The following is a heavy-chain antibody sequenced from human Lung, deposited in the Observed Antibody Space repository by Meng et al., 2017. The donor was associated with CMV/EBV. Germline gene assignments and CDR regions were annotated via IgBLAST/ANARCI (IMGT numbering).Heavy chain of an antibody. J-gene: IGHJ4*02. CDR1: GFTFSSYS. CDR3: ARGGLIAARTDY. V-gene: IGHV3-21*01. Sequence: ESLKISCAASGFTFSSYSMNWVRQAPGKGLEWVSSISSSSSYIYYADSVKGRFTISRDNAKNSLYLQMNSLRAEDTAVYYCARGGLIAARTDYWGQGTLVTVSS. CDR2: ISSSSSYI. D-gene: IGHD6-6*01.